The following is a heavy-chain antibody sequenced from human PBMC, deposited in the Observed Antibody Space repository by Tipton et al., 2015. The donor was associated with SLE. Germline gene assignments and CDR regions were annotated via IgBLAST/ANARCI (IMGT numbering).Heavy chain of an antibody. Sequence: TLSLTCTVSADSFTHYHWSWIRQSPGKGLEWIGYVYFDGSTNYNPSLKSRVTMSLDTSKNQFSLTLKSVTTADTAVYYCARDPDYGDPGTFDYWGQGTLVTVSS. D-gene: IGHD4-17*01. V-gene: IGHV4-59*01. CDR2: VYFDGST. CDR1: ADSFTHYH. CDR3: ARDPDYGDPGTFDY. J-gene: IGHJ4*02.